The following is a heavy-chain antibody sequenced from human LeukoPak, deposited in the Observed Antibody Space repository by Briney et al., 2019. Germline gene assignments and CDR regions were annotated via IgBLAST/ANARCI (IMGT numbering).Heavy chain of an antibody. CDR3: AKAFSDFWSHFDI. CDR2: ICGSSGST. CDR1: GFTFISYA. D-gene: IGHD3-3*01. J-gene: IGHJ3*02. Sequence: GGSLRLSCAASGFTFISYAMSWVRQAPGKGLEWVSVICGSSGSTYYADSVRGRFTISRDNSKNSLYLQMNSLRAEDTAVYYCAKAFSDFWSHFDIWGQGTTVTVSS. V-gene: IGHV3-23*01.